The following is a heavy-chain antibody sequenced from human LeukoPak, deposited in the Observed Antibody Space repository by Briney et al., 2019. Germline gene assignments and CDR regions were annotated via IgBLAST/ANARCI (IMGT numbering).Heavy chain of an antibody. V-gene: IGHV4-59*01. CDR1: GGSISSYY. CDR2: IYYSGST. J-gene: IGHJ6*03. CDR3: ARGYSSYYYYMDV. Sequence: SETLCLTCTVSGGSISSYYWSWIPQPPGKGLEGFGYIYYSGSTNYNPSLKSRVTISVDTSKNQFPLKLSSVTAADTAVYYCARGYSSYYYYMDVWGKETTVTVSS. D-gene: IGHD6-13*01.